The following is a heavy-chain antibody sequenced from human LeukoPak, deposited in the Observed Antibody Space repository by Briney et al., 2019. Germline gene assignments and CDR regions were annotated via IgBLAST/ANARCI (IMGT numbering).Heavy chain of an antibody. CDR3: ARDRYYYDSSGYYYGSFDI. CDR2: IYYSGST. J-gene: IGHJ3*02. CDR1: GGSISSYY. D-gene: IGHD3-22*01. V-gene: IGHV4-59*01. Sequence: SETLSLTCTVSGGSISSYYWSWIRQPPGKGLEWIGYIYYSGSTNYNPSLKSRVTISVDTSKNQFSLKLSSVTAADTAVYYCARDRYYYDSSGYYYGSFDIWGQGAMVTVSS.